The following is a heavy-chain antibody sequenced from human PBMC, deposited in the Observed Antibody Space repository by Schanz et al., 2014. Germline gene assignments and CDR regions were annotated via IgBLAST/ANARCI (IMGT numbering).Heavy chain of an antibody. Sequence: VQLVESGGGLVQPGGSLRLSCAASAFIFRSYSMHWVRQAPGKGLEWVSYISRSSSTIYYADSVRGRFTISRDNSKNALYLQMDSLRAEDTAVYYCARSRGFDSMFDFWGRGTLVTVSS. J-gene: IGHJ4*02. CDR2: ISRSSSTI. CDR1: AFIFRSYS. V-gene: IGHV3-48*01. D-gene: IGHD5-12*01. CDR3: ARSRGFDSMFDF.